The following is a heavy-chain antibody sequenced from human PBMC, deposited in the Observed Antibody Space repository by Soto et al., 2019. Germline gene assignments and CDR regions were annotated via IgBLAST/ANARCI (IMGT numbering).Heavy chain of an antibody. CDR2: IIPASGTA. V-gene: IGHV1-69*06. D-gene: IGHD2-2*01. J-gene: IGHJ4*02. CDR1: GGTFNGCL. Sequence: VQLVQSGAEVKNPGSSVKVSCKSSGGTFNGCLMDWVRQAPGQGLEWLEGIIPASGTAEYAQKFQGRVTITADKSTTTAYMELRTLTSEDTAVYYCARGLDQPPVGLFFDTWGQGTLVTVSS. CDR3: ARGLDQPPVGLFFDT.